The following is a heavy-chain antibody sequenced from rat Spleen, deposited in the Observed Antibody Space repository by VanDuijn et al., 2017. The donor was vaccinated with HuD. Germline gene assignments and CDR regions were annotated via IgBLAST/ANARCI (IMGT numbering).Heavy chain of an antibody. CDR3: ARDKGGQLRGFAY. CDR1: GFSLTSYN. V-gene: IGHV2-45*01. D-gene: IGHD1-10*01. CDR2: MWSGGST. J-gene: IGHJ3*01. Sequence: QVQLMESGPGLVQPSETLSLTCTVSGFSLTSYNVHWVRQPPGKGLEWMGVMWSGGSTDYNSALKSRLSISRDTSKSQVLLKVNSLQTEDSATYYCARDKGGQLRGFAYWGQGTLVTVSS.